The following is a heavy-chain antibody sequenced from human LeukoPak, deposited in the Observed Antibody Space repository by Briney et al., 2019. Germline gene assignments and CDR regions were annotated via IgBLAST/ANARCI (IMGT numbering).Heavy chain of an antibody. CDR1: GYTFTSYG. J-gene: IGHJ4*02. CDR2: ISAYNGNT. D-gene: IGHD6-19*01. V-gene: IGHV1-18*01. CDR3: ARDRSLVAGTGFDY. Sequence: ASVKVSCKASGYTFTSYGISWVRQAPGQELEWMGWISAYNGNTNYAQKLQGRVTMTTDTSTSTAYMELRSLRSDDTAVYYCARDRSLVAGTGFDYWGQGTLVTVSS.